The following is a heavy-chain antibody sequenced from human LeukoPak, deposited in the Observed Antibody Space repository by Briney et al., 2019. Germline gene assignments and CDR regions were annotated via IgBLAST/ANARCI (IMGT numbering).Heavy chain of an antibody. CDR3: AKDQTSWAPHYPLDY. V-gene: IGHV3-30*18. D-gene: IGHD3-10*01. CDR1: GFTFSTYA. Sequence: PGRSLRLSCAASGFTFSTYAMHWVRQAPGKGLEWVSIISYDGVNKYYADSVKGRFTISRDNSENTLYLQMNSLRAEDMAVYYCAKDQTSWAPHYPLDYWGQETLVTVSS. CDR2: ISYDGVNK. J-gene: IGHJ4*02.